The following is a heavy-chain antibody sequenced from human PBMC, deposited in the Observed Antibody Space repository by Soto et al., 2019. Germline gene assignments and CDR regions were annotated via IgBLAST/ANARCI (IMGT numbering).Heavy chain of an antibody. CDR2: MCHSGST. D-gene: IGHD1-1*01. CDR3: AKNNDDAIDA. CDR1: GASISDSHW. V-gene: IGHV4-4*02. Sequence: QVQLQESGPGLVKPSGTLSLTCVVSGASISDSHWWTWVHQPPGKGLECIGEMCHSGSTNYNPTLKSRVTISLDKSRDQFSLNLNSVTAADTAVYYCAKNNDDAIDAWGQGTTVTVSS. J-gene: IGHJ6*02.